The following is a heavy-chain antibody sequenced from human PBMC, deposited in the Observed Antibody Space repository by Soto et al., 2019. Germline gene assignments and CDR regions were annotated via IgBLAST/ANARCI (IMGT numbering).Heavy chain of an antibody. Sequence: EVQLLESGGGLVQPGESLRLSCAASGFNFSTYGMTWVRQAPGRGLEWVSAIYPSGGEIYYAAAVMGRFIISRDDSRGSVSLQMDSLRGEDTATYYCVKGGWGDYWGPGTLVTVSS. CDR1: GFNFSTYG. V-gene: IGHV3-23*01. D-gene: IGHD6-19*01. CDR2: IYPSGGEI. J-gene: IGHJ4*02. CDR3: VKGGWGDY.